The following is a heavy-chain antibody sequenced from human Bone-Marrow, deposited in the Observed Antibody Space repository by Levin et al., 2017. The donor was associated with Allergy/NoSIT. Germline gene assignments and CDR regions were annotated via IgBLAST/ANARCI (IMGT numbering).Heavy chain of an antibody. CDR3: ARGSSNFEF. CDR1: GAYISDHY. V-gene: IGHV4-4*09. CDR2: IHSSGSS. J-gene: IGHJ1*01. D-gene: IGHD6-13*01. Sequence: SETLSLTCNVSGAYISDHYWSWIRQTPDKRLEWIGFIHSSGSSDYNRSLRSRVTMSVDTTRDQVSLRVRPVKTDGPSVDYCARGSSNFEFWGQGILVTVSS.